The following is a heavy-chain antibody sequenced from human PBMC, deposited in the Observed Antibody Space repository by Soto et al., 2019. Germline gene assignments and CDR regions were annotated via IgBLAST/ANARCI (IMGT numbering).Heavy chain of an antibody. J-gene: IGHJ4*02. CDR1: GYTFTAYA. CDR3: ARDDVAVAGNSNFDY. Sequence: ASVKVSCKASGYTFTAYAMHWVRQAPGQRLEWMGWINAGNGNTKYSQKFQGRVTITRDTSASTAYMELSSLRSEDTAVYYCARDDVAVAGNSNFDYWGQGTLVTVS. V-gene: IGHV1-3*01. D-gene: IGHD6-19*01. CDR2: INAGNGNT.